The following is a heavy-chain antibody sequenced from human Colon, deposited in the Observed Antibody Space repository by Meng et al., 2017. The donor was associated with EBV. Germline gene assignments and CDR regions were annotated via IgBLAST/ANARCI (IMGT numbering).Heavy chain of an antibody. CDR3: ARVKVKMVTAIQTFDN. CDR2: ISYDGNNK. CDR1: GFTFSNHG. J-gene: IGHJ4*02. D-gene: IGHD2-21*02. V-gene: IGHV3-30*03. Sequence: QVQLVESGGGVVQPGRXXXLSCAASGFTFSNHGMHWVRQAPGKGLEWVGVISYDGNNKYYADSVKGRFTISRDNSKNTLYLQMNSLRAEDTAVYYCARVKVKMVTAIQTFDNWGQGTLVTVSS.